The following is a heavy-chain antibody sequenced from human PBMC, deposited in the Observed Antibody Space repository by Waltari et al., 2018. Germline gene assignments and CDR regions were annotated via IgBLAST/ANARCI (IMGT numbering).Heavy chain of an antibody. CDR2: ISGMGGSK. V-gene: IGHV3-23*01. D-gene: IGHD3-3*01. Sequence: EVQLLESGGGLVQPGGSLRLSCAASGFTFSSYAMSWVRQAPGKGLEWVSAISGMGGSKDHADSVEGRFTISRDNSKNTLYLQMNSLRAEDTAVYYCARHTIFGPFQYYYYYYGMDVWGQGTTVTVSS. CDR3: ARHTIFGPFQYYYYYYGMDV. J-gene: IGHJ6*02. CDR1: GFTFSSYA.